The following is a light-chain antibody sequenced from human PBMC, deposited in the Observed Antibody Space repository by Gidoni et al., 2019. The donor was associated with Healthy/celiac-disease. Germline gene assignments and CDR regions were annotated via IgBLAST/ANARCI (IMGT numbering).Light chain of an antibody. Sequence: DIVMTPSPLYLPVTPGEPASISCRSSQSLLHSNGYNYLDWYLQKPGQSPQLLIYLGSNRASGVPDRFSGSGSGTDFTLKISRVEAEDVGVYYCMQALQTPAFGQGTKVEIK. CDR2: LGS. CDR3: MQALQTPA. J-gene: IGKJ1*01. V-gene: IGKV2-28*01. CDR1: QSLLHSNGYNY.